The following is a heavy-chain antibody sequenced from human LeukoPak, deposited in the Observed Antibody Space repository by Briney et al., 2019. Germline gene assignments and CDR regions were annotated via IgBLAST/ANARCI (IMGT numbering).Heavy chain of an antibody. CDR1: GFTFSNYW. CDR2: IKSDGSEK. V-gene: IGHV3-7*01. Sequence: PGGSLRLSCAASGFTFSNYWMSWVRQAPGKGLGWVANIKSDGSEKFYVDSVKGRFTISRDNAKNLLYLQMNSLRAEDTAVYFCARTPSIAARLSRRGAFDIWGQGTMVTVSS. CDR3: ARTPSIAARLSRRGAFDI. D-gene: IGHD6-6*01. J-gene: IGHJ3*02.